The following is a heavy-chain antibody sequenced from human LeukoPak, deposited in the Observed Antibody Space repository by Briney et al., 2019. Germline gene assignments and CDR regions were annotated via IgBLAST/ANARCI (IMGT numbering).Heavy chain of an antibody. Sequence: PGGSLSLSCVASGFTFSSYWMHWVRQDPRKGLVWVSRINGDGRNINYADSVRGRFTISRDNAMNTLYLQMNTLRVEDTAVYYCTRDLMDYDVSTGLHHYYMDVWGQGTTVTVSS. D-gene: IGHD3-9*01. V-gene: IGHV3-74*01. CDR1: GFTFSSYW. J-gene: IGHJ6*02. CDR3: TRDLMDYDVSTGLHHYYMDV. CDR2: INGDGRNI.